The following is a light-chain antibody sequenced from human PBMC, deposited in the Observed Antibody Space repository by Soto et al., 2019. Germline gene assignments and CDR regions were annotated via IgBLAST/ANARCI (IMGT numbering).Light chain of an antibody. CDR2: DVT. CDR3: RSYTARATLV. V-gene: IGLV2-14*03. Sequence: QSALTQPASVSGSPGQSITLSCTGTNSDVGRYDSVSWYQQHSGAAPKLIIFDVTNRPSGISDRFSGSKSGNTASLTISGLQAEDEADYFCRSYTARATLVFGGGTKVTVL. CDR1: NSDVGRYDS. J-gene: IGLJ2*01.